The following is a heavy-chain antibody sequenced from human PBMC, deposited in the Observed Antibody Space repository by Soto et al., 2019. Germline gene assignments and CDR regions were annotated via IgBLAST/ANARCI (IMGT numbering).Heavy chain of an antibody. D-gene: IGHD3-10*01. J-gene: IGHJ6*02. Sequence: QVQLVESGGGVVQPGGSLRLSCAASGFTFSKYGMQWVRQAPGKGLEWVAVISYDGYLKYYVDSVKGRFTVARDNSKNTLFLEMNSLRVEDTAVYFCAKDFKVSGSHYGTLNYYYGMDVWGQGTTVTVSS. CDR1: GFTFSKYG. CDR2: ISYDGYLK. V-gene: IGHV3-30*18. CDR3: AKDFKVSGSHYGTLNYYYGMDV.